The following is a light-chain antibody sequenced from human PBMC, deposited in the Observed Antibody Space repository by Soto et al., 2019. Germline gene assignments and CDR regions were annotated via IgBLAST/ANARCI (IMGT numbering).Light chain of an antibody. Sequence: QSALTQPPSVSGSPGQSVTISFTGTSSDVGSYNRVSWYQQPPGTAPKLMIYEVANRPSGVPDRFSGSKSGNTASLTISGLQAEDGADYYCSSYTTSSTWVFGGVTKLTVL. CDR2: EVA. CDR3: SSYTTSSTWV. CDR1: SSDVGSYNR. V-gene: IGLV2-18*02. J-gene: IGLJ2*01.